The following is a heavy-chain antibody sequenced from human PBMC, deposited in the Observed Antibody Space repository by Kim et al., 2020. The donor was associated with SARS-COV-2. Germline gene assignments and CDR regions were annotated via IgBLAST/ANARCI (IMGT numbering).Heavy chain of an antibody. CDR2: ISYDGSNK. D-gene: IGHD3-10*01. Sequence: GGSLRLSCAASGFTFSSYAMHWVRQAPGKGLEWVAVISYDGSNKYYADSVKGRFTISRDNSKNTLYLQMNSLRAEDTAVYYCARDGRTMVGGVIVYY. J-gene: IGHJ6*01. CDR1: GFTFSSYA. V-gene: IGHV3-30-3*01. CDR3: ARDGRTMVGGVIVYY.